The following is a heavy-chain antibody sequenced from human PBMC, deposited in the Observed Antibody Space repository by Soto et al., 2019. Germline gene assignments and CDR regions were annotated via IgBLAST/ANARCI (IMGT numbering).Heavy chain of an antibody. Sequence: ASVKVSCKASGYTFTSYGISWVRQAPGQGLEWMGWISAYNGNTNYAQKLQGRVTMTTDTSTSTAYMELRSLRSDDTAVYYCARDPRRIAAAGTKYYYYYGMDVWGQGTTVTV. V-gene: IGHV1-18*01. CDR3: ARDPRRIAAAGTKYYYYYGMDV. J-gene: IGHJ6*02. CDR2: ISAYNGNT. CDR1: GYTFTSYG. D-gene: IGHD6-13*01.